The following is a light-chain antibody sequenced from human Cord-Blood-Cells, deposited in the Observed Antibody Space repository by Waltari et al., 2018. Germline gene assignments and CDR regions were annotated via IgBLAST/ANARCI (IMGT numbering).Light chain of an antibody. CDR2: EGS. J-gene: IGLJ1*01. CDR1: SSDVGSYNI. Sequence: QSALTQPASVSGSPGPSILISCTGTSSDVGSYNIVSWYQQPPGKAPKLMIYEGSKRPSGVSNRFSGSKSGNTASLTISGLQAEDEADYYCCSYAGSSTYVFGTGTKVTVL. CDR3: CSYAGSSTYV. V-gene: IGLV2-23*01.